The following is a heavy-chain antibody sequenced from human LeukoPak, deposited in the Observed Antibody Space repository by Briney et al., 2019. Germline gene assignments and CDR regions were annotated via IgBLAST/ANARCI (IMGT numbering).Heavy chain of an antibody. Sequence: GSLRLSCAASGFTFSSYWMSWVRQAPGKGLEWVANINQDGREKYYVDSVKGRFTISRGNAKNSLYLQMNSLRAEDTAVYFCARGDKFSGDYWGQGTLVTVSS. V-gene: IGHV3-7*04. CDR1: GFTFSSYW. D-gene: IGHD2-15*01. CDR2: INQDGREK. CDR3: ARGDKFSGDY. J-gene: IGHJ4*02.